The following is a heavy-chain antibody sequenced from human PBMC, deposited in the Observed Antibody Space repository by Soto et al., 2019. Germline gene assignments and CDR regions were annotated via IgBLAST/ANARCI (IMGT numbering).Heavy chain of an antibody. J-gene: IGHJ5*02. CDR2: IIPIFGTS. V-gene: IGHV1-69*13. CDR3: ATDVIVMVLAASRAGGSFDP. Sequence: SVKVSCKASGGTFSNYSISWVRQAPGQGLEWMGGIIPIFGTSNYAQKFQGRVTLTADESTNTAYMELSTLRSEDTALYYCATDVIVMVLAASRAGGSFDPWSQGTLVTVSS. CDR1: GGTFSNYS. D-gene: IGHD2-15*01.